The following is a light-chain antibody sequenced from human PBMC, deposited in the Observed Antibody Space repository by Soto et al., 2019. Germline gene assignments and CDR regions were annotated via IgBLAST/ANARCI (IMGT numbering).Light chain of an antibody. CDR2: KDS. CDR3: QSADSSGTLWV. J-gene: IGLJ3*02. CDR1: ALPKQY. V-gene: IGLV3-25*02. Sequence: ELTQPPSVSVSPGQTARITCSGDALPKQYAYWYQQKPGQAPVLVIYKDSERPSGIPERFSGSSSGTTVTLTISGVQAEDEADYYCQSADSSGTLWVFGGGTQLTVL.